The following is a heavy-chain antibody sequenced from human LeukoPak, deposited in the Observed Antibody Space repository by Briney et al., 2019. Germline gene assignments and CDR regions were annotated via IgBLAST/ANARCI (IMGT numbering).Heavy chain of an antibody. CDR2: LSYDGGDK. V-gene: IGHV3-30*17. CDR3: GKDLAGGALDV. D-gene: IGHD4/OR15-4a*01. Sequence: GGSLRLSCAASQFIFTYYAIHWVRQAPGKGNEWVTSLSYDGGDKHYADSVKGRFTVSRDSSKNTVYLQMNGLTTADTAVYHCGKDLAGGALDVWGQGTTVTVS. J-gene: IGHJ6*02. CDR1: QFIFTYYA.